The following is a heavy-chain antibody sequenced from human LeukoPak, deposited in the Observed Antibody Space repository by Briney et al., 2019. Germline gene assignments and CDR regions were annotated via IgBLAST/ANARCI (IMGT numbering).Heavy chain of an antibody. Sequence: SQTLSLTCAISGDSVSSNSATWNWIRQSPSRGLEWLGRTYYRSKWYKYYAVSVKGRITISPDTSKNQFSLQLNSVTPEDTAVYYRARGPSYFQHWGQGTLVTVSS. J-gene: IGHJ1*01. CDR1: GDSVSSNSAT. CDR3: ARGPSYFQH. CDR2: TYYRSKWYK. V-gene: IGHV6-1*01.